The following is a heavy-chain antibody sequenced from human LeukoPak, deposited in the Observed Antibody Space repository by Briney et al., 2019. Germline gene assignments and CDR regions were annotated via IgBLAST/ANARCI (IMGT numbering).Heavy chain of an antibody. V-gene: IGHV4-31*03. Sequence: SETLSLTCSVSGVTISDGRYYWTWIRQRPGKGLEWIGYKYYSGSAKYNPSLKSRLTISIDTPKNQFSLHLSSVTAADTAIYYCATPYCSSLSCLDFFNIWGQGTMVTVSS. D-gene: IGHD2-2*01. CDR2: KYYSGSA. J-gene: IGHJ3*02. CDR1: GVTISDGRYY. CDR3: ATPYCSSLSCLDFFNI.